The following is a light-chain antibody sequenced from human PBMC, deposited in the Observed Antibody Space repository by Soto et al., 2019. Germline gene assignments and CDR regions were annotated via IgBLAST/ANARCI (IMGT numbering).Light chain of an antibody. CDR1: SSDVGGYNF. CDR3: SSYAGNSNPVA. Sequence: QSALTQPPSASGSPGQSVTISCTGASSDVGGYNFVSWYQHHPGKAPRLMIYDVTQRPSGVPDRFSGSKSGNTASLTVSGLQVDDEASYYCSSYAGNSNPVAFGGGTKLTVL. CDR2: DVT. J-gene: IGLJ2*01. V-gene: IGLV2-8*01.